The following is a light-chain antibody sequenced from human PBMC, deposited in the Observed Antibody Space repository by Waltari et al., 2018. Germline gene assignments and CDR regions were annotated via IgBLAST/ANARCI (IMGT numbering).Light chain of an antibody. CDR3: QVWDSGSRDRHVV. CDR2: DDS. J-gene: IGLJ2*01. CDR1: NIGGRR. Sequence: SYVLTQAPSVSVAPGKTATITCGGNNIGGRRVHWYRQKPGQAPALVMYDDSDRPSGIPGRFSGSNSGNTATLTSSRVEAGDEADYYCQVWDSGSRDRHVVFGGGTKLTVL. V-gene: IGLV3-21*04.